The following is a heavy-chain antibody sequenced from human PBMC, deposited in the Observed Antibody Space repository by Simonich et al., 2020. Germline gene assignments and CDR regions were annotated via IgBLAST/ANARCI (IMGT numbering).Heavy chain of an antibody. CDR2: IRRKAYGGTT. Sequence: EVQLVESGGGLVQPGRSLRLSCTASGFTFGDYAMSWVRKAPGKGLEWVGFIRRKAYGGTTEYAASVKGRFTISRDDSKSIAYLQMNSLKTEDTAVYYCTGWGNAFDIWGQGTMVTVSS. V-gene: IGHV3-49*04. CDR3: TGWGNAFDI. J-gene: IGHJ3*02. CDR1: GFTFGDYA. D-gene: IGHD7-27*01.